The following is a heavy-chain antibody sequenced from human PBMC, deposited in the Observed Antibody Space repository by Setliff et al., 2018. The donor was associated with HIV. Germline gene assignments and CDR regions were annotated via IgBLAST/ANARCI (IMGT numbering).Heavy chain of an antibody. J-gene: IGHJ4*01. CDR2: IDPGDGET. V-gene: IGHV1-69-2*01. Sequence: ASVKVSCKASGYTFTDYYIHWVQLAPGKGLGWMGRIDPGDGETIYAEQFQGRVTITADRSIDTAYMELSSLTSEDTAVYYCATDQGRGGGDYYFDY. D-gene: IGHD2-21*02. CDR3: ATDQGRGGGDYYFDY. CDR1: GYTFTDYY.